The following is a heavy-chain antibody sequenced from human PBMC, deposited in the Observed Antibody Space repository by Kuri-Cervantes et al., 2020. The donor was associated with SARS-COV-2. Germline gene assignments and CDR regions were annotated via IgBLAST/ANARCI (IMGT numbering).Heavy chain of an antibody. CDR1: GGSFSGYY. D-gene: IGHD7-27*01. J-gene: IGHJ3*02. CDR3: ARAGDNWGQGDDAFDI. CDR2: INHSGST. V-gene: IGHV4-34*01. Sequence: SETLSLTCAVYGGSFSGYYRSWIRQPPGKGLEWIGEINHSGSTNYNPSLKSRVTISVDTSKNQFSLKLSSVTAADTAVYYCARAGDNWGQGDDAFDIWGQGTMVTVSS.